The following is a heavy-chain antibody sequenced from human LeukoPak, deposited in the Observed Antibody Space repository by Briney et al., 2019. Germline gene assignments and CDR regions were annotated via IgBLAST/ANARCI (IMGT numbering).Heavy chain of an antibody. Sequence: SETLSLTCTVSGGSISSYYWSWIRQPPGKGLEWIGYIYYSGSTNYNPSLKSRVTISVDTSKNQFSLKLSSVTAADTAVYYCARGGVTPYYYYGMDVWGQGTTDTVSS. J-gene: IGHJ6*02. CDR2: IYYSGST. CDR3: ARGGVTPYYYYGMDV. CDR1: GGSISSYY. V-gene: IGHV4-59*01. D-gene: IGHD2-21*02.